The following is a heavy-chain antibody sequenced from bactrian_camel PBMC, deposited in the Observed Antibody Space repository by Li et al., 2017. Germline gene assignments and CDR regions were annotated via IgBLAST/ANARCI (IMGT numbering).Heavy chain of an antibody. V-gene: IGHV3S53*01. D-gene: IGHD3*01. CDR2: LDQDGFT. CDR1: GTTHTRSC. J-gene: IGHJ4*01. Sequence: VQLVESGGGSVQAGGSLRLSCIISGTTHTRSCMGWFRQAPGKEREAVATLDQDGFTTYRDSVKGRFTISRDNAKDTLYLQMNSLKIEDTAVYHCALGSSRQATMTARGKGTQVTVS.